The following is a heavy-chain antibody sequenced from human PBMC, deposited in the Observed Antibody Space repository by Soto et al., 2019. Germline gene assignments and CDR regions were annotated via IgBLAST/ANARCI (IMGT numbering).Heavy chain of an antibody. CDR3: ARFPCSGGSCYRYYYDYGMDV. Sequence: GGSLRLSCAASGFTFSSYWMSWVRQAPGKGLEWVANIKQDGSEKYYVDSVKGRFTISRDNAKNSLYLQMNSLRAENTAVYYCARFPCSGGSCYRYYYDYGMDVWGQGTTVTVS. V-gene: IGHV3-7*01. CDR1: GFTFSSYW. CDR2: IKQDGSEK. J-gene: IGHJ6*02. D-gene: IGHD2-15*01.